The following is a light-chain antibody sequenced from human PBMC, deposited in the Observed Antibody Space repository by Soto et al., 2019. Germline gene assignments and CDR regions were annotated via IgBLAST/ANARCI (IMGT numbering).Light chain of an antibody. CDR1: SASVSTSYY. Sequence: QAVVTQEPSFSVSPGGTVTLTCGLSSASVSTSYYPSWYQQTPGQAPRTLIYNTNTRSSGVPDRFSSSILGNKAALTITGAQADDESDYYCVLYMGSGISVFGGGTKLTVL. V-gene: IGLV8-61*01. CDR3: VLYMGSGISV. J-gene: IGLJ3*02. CDR2: NTN.